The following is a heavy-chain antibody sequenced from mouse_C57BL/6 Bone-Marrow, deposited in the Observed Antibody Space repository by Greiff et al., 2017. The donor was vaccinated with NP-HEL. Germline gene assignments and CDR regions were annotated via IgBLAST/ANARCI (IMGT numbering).Heavy chain of an antibody. D-gene: IGHD2-4*01. J-gene: IGHJ1*03. Sequence: LQESGAELARPGASVKLSCKASGYTFTSYGISWVKQRTGQGLEWIGEIYPRSGNTYYNEKFKGKATLTADKSSSTAYMELRSLTSEDSAVYFCARYSYYDYDGYFDVWGTGTTVTVSS. CDR3: ARYSYYDYDGYFDV. CDR2: IYPRSGNT. CDR1: GYTFTSYG. V-gene: IGHV1-81*01.